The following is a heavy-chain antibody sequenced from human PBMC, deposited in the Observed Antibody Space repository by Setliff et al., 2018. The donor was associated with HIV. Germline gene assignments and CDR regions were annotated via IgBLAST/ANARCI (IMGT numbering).Heavy chain of an antibody. CDR2: IYHSGST. CDR1: GGSFSGYY. Sequence: PSETLSLTCAVYGGSFSGYYWSWIRQPPGKGLEWIGEIYHSGSTNYNPSLKSRVTISVDTSKNQFSLQLSSVTAADTAVYYCARGRAAAVGRLWFDPWGQGTLVTVSS. CDR3: ARGRAAAVGRLWFDP. D-gene: IGHD6-13*01. V-gene: IGHV4-34*01. J-gene: IGHJ5*02.